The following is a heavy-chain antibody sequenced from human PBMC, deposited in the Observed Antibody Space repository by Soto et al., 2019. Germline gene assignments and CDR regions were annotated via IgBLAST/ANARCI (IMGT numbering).Heavy chain of an antibody. D-gene: IGHD3-22*01. J-gene: IGHJ4*02. CDR1: GFTFSSYA. Sequence: EVQLLESGGGLVQPGGSLRLSCAASGFTFSSYAMSWVRQAPGKGLEWVSAISGSGGSTYYADSVKGRFTISRDNSKNKLYMQMNSLRAEDTAVYYCATDKVGAAYYYDSSGPYYFDYWGQGTLVTVSS. CDR2: ISGSGGST. CDR3: ATDKVGAAYYYDSSGPYYFDY. V-gene: IGHV3-23*01.